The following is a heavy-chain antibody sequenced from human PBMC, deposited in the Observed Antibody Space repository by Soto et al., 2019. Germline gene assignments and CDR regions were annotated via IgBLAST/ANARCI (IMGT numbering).Heavy chain of an antibody. D-gene: IGHD3-10*01. CDR1: GFTFSSYS. J-gene: IGHJ6*02. Sequence: GGSLRLSCAASGFTFSSYSMNWVRQAPGKGLEWVSSISSSSSYIYYADSVKGRFTISRDNAKNSLYLQMNSLRAEDTAVYYCARFPYYYGSGSSMNYYYYYGMDVWGQGTTVTVSS. CDR2: ISSSSSYI. V-gene: IGHV3-21*01. CDR3: ARFPYYYGSGSSMNYYYYYGMDV.